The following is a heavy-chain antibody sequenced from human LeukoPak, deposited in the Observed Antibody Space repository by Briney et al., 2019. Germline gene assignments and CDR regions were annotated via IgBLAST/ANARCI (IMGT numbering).Heavy chain of an antibody. D-gene: IGHD5-24*01. CDR3: AKARGVATNYGALDY. J-gene: IGHJ4*02. CDR2: ISASGGTT. CDR1: GFSFSSYA. V-gene: IGHV3-23*01. Sequence: GGSLRLYCAATGFSFSSYAMYWVRQAPGEGLEWVSVISASGGTTYYAESVKGRFTISRDKSTSILYLQINSLRVEDTAVYYCAKARGVATNYGALDYWGQGTLVTVSS.